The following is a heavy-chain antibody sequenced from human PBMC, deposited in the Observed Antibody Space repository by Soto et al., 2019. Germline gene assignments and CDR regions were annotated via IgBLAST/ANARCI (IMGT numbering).Heavy chain of an antibody. V-gene: IGHV3-21*01. J-gene: IGHJ5*02. Sequence: LRLSCAASGFTFRSFTMNWVRQAPGKGLEWVSTISSNSAYIYYTDALRGRSTISRDNAKNSLHLQMNSLRAEDTAVYYCTRDASRDSSARGWFDPWGPGTLVTVSS. CDR3: TRDASRDSSARGWFDP. D-gene: IGHD6-13*01. CDR1: GFTFRSFT. CDR2: ISSNSAYI.